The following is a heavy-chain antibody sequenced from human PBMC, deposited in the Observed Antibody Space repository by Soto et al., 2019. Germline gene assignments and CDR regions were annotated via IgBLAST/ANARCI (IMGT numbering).Heavy chain of an antibody. CDR3: ARDRAVAELDD. J-gene: IGHJ4*02. CDR1: GFTFSSYW. Sequence: GGSLRLSCAASGFTFSSYWMSWARQAPGKGLEWVANIKQDGSDKYYVDSVKGRFTISRDNAKNSLYLQMNSLRAEDTAVYYCARDRAVAELDDWGQGTLVTVSS. D-gene: IGHD2-15*01. V-gene: IGHV3-7*01. CDR2: IKQDGSDK.